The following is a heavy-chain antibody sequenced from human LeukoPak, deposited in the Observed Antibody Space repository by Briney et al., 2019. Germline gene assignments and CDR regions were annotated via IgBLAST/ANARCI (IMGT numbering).Heavy chain of an antibody. Sequence: SQTLSLTCAISGDSVSSNSAAWDCIRQSPSRGLECLGRTYYRSKWYNDYAVSVKSRITINPDTSKNQFSLQLNSVTPEDTAVYYCASGWKGDNWFDPWGQGTLVTVSS. V-gene: IGHV6-1*01. D-gene: IGHD6-19*01. J-gene: IGHJ5*02. CDR3: ASGWKGDNWFDP. CDR2: TYYRSKWYN. CDR1: GDSVSSNSAA.